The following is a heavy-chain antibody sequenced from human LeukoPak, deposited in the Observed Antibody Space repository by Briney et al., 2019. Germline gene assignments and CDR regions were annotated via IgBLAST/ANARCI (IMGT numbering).Heavy chain of an antibody. CDR1: GFTFSSYA. J-gene: IGHJ5*02. CDR2: ISGSGGST. V-gene: IGHV3-23*01. D-gene: IGHD2-2*01. Sequence: PGGSLRLSCAASGFTFSSYAMSWVRQAPGKGLEWASAISGSGGSTYYADSVKGRFTISRDNSKNTLYLQMNSLRAEDTAVYYCANEGLPAAISSWFDPWGQGTLVTVSS. CDR3: ANEGLPAAISSWFDP.